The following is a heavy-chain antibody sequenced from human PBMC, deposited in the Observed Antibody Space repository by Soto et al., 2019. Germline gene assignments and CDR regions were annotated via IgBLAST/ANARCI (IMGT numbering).Heavy chain of an antibody. V-gene: IGHV3-33*01. D-gene: IGHD4-17*01. J-gene: IGHJ4*02. CDR1: GFTFRSYG. CDR2: IWYDGSNK. CDR3: ARDFTVTTGYFDY. Sequence: QVQLVESGGGVVQPGRSLRLSCAASGFTFRSYGMHWVRQAPGKGLEWVAVIWYDGSNKYYADSVKGRFTISRDNSKNTLYLQMNSLRAEDTAVYYCARDFTVTTGYFDYWGQGTLVTVSS.